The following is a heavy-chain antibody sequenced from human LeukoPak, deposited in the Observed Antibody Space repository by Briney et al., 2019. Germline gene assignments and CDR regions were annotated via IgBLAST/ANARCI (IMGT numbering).Heavy chain of an antibody. CDR2: MNPNSGNT. CDR1: GYTFTSYD. Sequence: GASVKVSCKASGYTFTSYDINRVRQATGQGLEWMGWMNPNSGNTGYAQKFQGRVTMTRNTSISTAYMELSSLRSEDTAVYYCARGGLIRYFDWLSRYYYGMDVWGQGTTVTVSS. V-gene: IGHV1-8*01. J-gene: IGHJ6*02. CDR3: ARGGLIRYFDWLSRYYYGMDV. D-gene: IGHD3-9*01.